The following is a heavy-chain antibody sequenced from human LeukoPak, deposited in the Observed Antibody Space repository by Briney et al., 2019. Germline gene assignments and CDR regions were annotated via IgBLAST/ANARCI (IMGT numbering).Heavy chain of an antibody. CDR1: GGTISSRSYY. D-gene: IGHD3-22*01. CDR3: ARIDSTYYYDSSGYYKINNAFGI. J-gene: IGHJ3*02. V-gene: IGHV4-39*01. CDR2: IYYSGST. Sequence: SETLSLTCTVSGGTISSRSYYWGWIRQPPGKGLEWIGSIYYSGSTYYNPSLKSRVTISVDTSKNQFSLKLSSVTAADTAVYYCARIDSTYYYDSSGYYKINNAFGIRGQGTMVTVSS.